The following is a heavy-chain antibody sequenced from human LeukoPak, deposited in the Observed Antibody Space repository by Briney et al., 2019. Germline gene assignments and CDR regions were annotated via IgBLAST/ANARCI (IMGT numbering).Heavy chain of an antibody. Sequence: PGGSLRLSCAASGFTFSSYGMHWVRQAPGKGLEWVAFIRYDGSNKYYADSVKGRFTISRDNSKNTLYLQMNSLRAEDTAVYYCAKSSVWFGELSHFFDYWGQGTLVTVSS. D-gene: IGHD3-10*01. CDR2: IRYDGSNK. CDR1: GFTFSSYG. J-gene: IGHJ4*02. CDR3: AKSSVWFGELSHFFDY. V-gene: IGHV3-30*02.